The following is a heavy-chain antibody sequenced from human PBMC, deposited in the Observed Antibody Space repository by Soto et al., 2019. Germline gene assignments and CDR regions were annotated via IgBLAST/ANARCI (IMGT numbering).Heavy chain of an antibody. CDR2: INHSGST. J-gene: IGHJ6*02. Sequence: SETLSITCAVYGLSFSCYYLSWIRQAPGKGLEWIGEINHSGSTNYNPSLKSRVTISVDTSKNQFSLKLSSVSAADTAVYFCARRRGRQQLVQRYYNGMDVWGQGTKVTVSS. D-gene: IGHD6-13*01. CDR3: ARRRGRQQLVQRYYNGMDV. V-gene: IGHV4-34*01. CDR1: GLSFSCYY.